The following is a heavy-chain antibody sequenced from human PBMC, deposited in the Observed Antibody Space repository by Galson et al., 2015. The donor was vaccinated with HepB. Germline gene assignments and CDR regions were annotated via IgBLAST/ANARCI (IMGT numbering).Heavy chain of an antibody. D-gene: IGHD2-21*02. J-gene: IGHJ4*02. CDR2: ISSSSSYI. CDR1: GFAFSSYS. V-gene: IGHV3-21*01. Sequence: SLRLSCAASGFAFSSYSMNWVRQAPGKGLEWVSSISSSSSYIYYADSVKGRFTISRDNAENSLYLQMNSLRAEDTAVYYCARAYCGGDCYLDYWGQGTLVTVSS. CDR3: ARAYCGGDCYLDY.